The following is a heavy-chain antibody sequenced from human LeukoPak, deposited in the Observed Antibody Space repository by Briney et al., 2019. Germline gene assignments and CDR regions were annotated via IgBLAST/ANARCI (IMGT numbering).Heavy chain of an antibody. CDR1: GFTFSSYA. D-gene: IGHD3-3*01. Sequence: PGGSLRLSCAASGFTFSSYAMHWVRQAPGKGLEWVAVISYDGSNKYYADSVKGRFTISRDNSKNTLYLQMNSLRAEDTAVYYCARDLNYDFWSGYYPPTPYYYYGMDVWGQGTTITVSS. V-gene: IGHV3-30-3*01. J-gene: IGHJ6*02. CDR3: ARDLNYDFWSGYYPPTPYYYYGMDV. CDR2: ISYDGSNK.